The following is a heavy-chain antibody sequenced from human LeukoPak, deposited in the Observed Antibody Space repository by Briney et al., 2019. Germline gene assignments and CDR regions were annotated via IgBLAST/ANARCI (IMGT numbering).Heavy chain of an antibody. V-gene: IGHV4-59*12. CDR1: GGSISSYY. D-gene: IGHD4-17*01. CDR3: ARGSPENGDYKNWFDP. Sequence: PSETLSLTCTVSGGSISSYYWSWIRQPPGKGLEWIWYIYYSGSTNYNPSLKSRVTISVDTSKNQFSLKLSSVTAADTAVYYCARGSPENGDYKNWFDPWGQGTLVTVSS. J-gene: IGHJ5*02. CDR2: IYYSGST.